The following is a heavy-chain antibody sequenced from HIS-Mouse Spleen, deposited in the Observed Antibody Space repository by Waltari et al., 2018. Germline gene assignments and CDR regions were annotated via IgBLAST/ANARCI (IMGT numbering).Heavy chain of an antibody. D-gene: IGHD6-13*01. CDR3: AREIPYSSSWYDWYFDL. CDR2: IDYSGGT. V-gene: IGHV4-39*07. CDR1: GGSISSSSYY. J-gene: IGHJ2*01. Sequence: QLQLQESGPGLVKPSETLSLTCTVSGGSISSSSYYWGWIRQPPGKGLGWIGGIDYSGGTSYNPSLKSLVTISVDTSTNQFSLKLSSVTAADTAVYYCAREIPYSSSWYDWYFDLWGRGTLVTVSS.